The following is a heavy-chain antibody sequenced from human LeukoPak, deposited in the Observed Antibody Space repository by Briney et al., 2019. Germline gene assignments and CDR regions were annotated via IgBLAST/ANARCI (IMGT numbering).Heavy chain of an antibody. CDR1: GFTFSSYS. J-gene: IGHJ4*02. V-gene: IGHV3-21*01. Sequence: PGGSLRLSCAASGFTFSSYSMNWVRQAPGKGLEWVSSISSSSSYIYYADSVKGRFTISRDNAKNSLYLQMNSLRAEDTAVYYCARELRSGSYEKDYWGQGTLVTVSS. CDR3: ARELRSGSYEKDY. CDR2: ISSSSSYI. D-gene: IGHD1-26*01.